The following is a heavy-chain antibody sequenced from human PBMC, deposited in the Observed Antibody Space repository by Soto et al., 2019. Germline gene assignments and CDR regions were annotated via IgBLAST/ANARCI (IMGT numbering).Heavy chain of an antibody. Sequence: QVQLVQSGAEVKKPGSSVKVSCKAAGGTFRRDAFSWVRQAPGQGLEWMGGILTMFSTGNYAQRFHDRVTITADESTRTVYMGLSSLRTEDTAMYYCARDYTTWGQGTLVTVSS. J-gene: IGHJ4*02. CDR2: ILTMFSTG. CDR3: ARDYTT. V-gene: IGHV1-69*01. D-gene: IGHD1-1*01. CDR1: GGTFRRDA.